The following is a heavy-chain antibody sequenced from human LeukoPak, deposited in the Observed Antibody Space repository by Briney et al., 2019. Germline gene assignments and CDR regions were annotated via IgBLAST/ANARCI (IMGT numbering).Heavy chain of an antibody. V-gene: IGHV3-30*02. D-gene: IGHD6-13*01. Sequence: PGGSLRLSCAASGFTFSDFGMHWVRQAPGKGLEWVAFIRNDGSNDYYPDSVKGRFTISRDNSRTTLYLQMHSLRIEDTAVYCCVKGGSSSHNWFDPWGQGILVTVSS. CDR3: VKGGSSSHNWFDP. J-gene: IGHJ5*02. CDR2: IRNDGSND. CDR1: GFTFSDFG.